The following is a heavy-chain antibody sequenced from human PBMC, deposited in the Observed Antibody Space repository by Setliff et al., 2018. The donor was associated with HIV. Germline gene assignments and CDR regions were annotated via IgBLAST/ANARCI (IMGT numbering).Heavy chain of an antibody. CDR3: ARDNPHFGVASSYYYGMDV. Sequence: SETLSLTCAAYGGSFSGYYWSWIRQPPGKGLEWIGYIYYSGSTYYNPSLKSRLTISLDTSKNQFSLKLTSVTAADTAVYYCARDNPHFGVASSYYYGMDVWGQGTTVTVSS. D-gene: IGHD3-3*01. J-gene: IGHJ6*02. CDR2: IYYSGST. CDR1: GGSFSGYY. V-gene: IGHV4-34*09.